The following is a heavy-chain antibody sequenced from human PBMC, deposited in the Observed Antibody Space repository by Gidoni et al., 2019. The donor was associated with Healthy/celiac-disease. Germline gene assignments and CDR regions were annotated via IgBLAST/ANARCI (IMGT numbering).Heavy chain of an antibody. D-gene: IGHD3-3*01. CDR2: IWYDGSNK. CDR1: GFTFSSYG. Sequence: QVQLVASGGGVVQPGRSLRLSCAASGFTFSSYGMHWVRQAPGKGLEWVAVIWYDGSNKYYADSGKGRFTISRDNPKNTLYLQMNSLRAEDTAVYYCARDFWTTLDYWGQGTLVTVSS. CDR3: ARDFWTTLDY. V-gene: IGHV3-33*01. J-gene: IGHJ4*02.